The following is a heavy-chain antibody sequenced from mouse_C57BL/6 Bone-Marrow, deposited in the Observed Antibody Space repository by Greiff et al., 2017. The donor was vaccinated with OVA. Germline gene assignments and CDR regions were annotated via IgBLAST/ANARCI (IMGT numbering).Heavy chain of an antibody. CDR3: ARERVGNGSSPFDY. CDR1: GYTFTSYW. J-gene: IGHJ2*01. Sequence: QVQLKESGAELVKPGASVKMSCKASGYTFTSYWITWVKQRPGQGLEWIGDIYPGSGSTNYNEKFKSKATLTVDTSSSTAYMQLSSLTSEDSAVYYCARERVGNGSSPFDYWGQGTTLTVSS. D-gene: IGHD1-1*01. CDR2: IYPGSGST. V-gene: IGHV1-55*01.